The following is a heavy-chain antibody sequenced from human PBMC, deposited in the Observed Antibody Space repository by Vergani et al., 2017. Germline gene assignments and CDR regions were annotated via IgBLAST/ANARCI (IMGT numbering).Heavy chain of an antibody. V-gene: IGHV1-69-2*01. J-gene: IGHJ6*02. CDR1: GYTFTDHY. Sequence: EVQLVQSGAEVKKPGATMKISCKVSGYTFTDHYMPWVKQAPGKGLEWVGLVDPEDGETIYAEKFKGRVTIAADTSTDTAHLELSSLRSEDTAVYYCATPQTGTTGGMEVWGQGTTVIVSS. CDR2: VDPEDGET. D-gene: IGHD4-17*01. CDR3: ATPQTGTTGGMEV.